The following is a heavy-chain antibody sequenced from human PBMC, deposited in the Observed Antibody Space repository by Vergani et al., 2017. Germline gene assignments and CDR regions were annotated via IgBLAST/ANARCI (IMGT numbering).Heavy chain of an antibody. D-gene: IGHD3-10*01. CDR3: AKDIQTYYYGSGSFGY. V-gene: IGHV3-9*01. CDR2: ISWNSGSI. J-gene: IGHJ4*02. CDR1: GFTFDDYA. Sequence: EVQLVESGGGLVQPGRSLRLSCAASGFTFDDYAMHWVRQAPGKGLEWVSGISWNSGSIGYADSVKGRFTISRDNAKNSLYLQMNSLGAEDTALYYCAKDIQTYYYGSGSFGYWGQGTLVTVSS.